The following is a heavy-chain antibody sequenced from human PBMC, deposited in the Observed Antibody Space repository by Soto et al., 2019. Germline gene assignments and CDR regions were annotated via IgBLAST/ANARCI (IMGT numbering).Heavy chain of an antibody. CDR2: IYYSGTT. CDR3: ARESYYGSGATVVAY. V-gene: IGHV4-59*01. D-gene: IGHD3-10*01. Sequence: SETLCLTCTVSGGSISGYDWSWIRQPPGKGLEWIGYIYYSGTTSYNPSLNSRVTMSVDTSKNQFSLKVNSVTAADTAVYYCARESYYGSGATVVAYWGQGTLVTVSS. J-gene: IGHJ4*02. CDR1: GGSISGYD.